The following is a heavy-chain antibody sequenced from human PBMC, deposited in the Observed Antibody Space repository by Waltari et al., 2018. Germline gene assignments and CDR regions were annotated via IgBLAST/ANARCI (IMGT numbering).Heavy chain of an antibody. CDR3: ARQESMIVVVRGGDY. J-gene: IGHJ4*02. V-gene: IGHV4-38-2*01. CDR1: GYSISSGYY. D-gene: IGHD3-22*01. CDR2: IYHSGST. Sequence: QVQLQESGPGLVKPSETLSLTCAGSGYSISSGYYWGWIRQPPGKGLEWIGSIYHSGSTYYNPSLKSRVTISVDTSKNQFSLKLSSVTAADTAVYYCARQESMIVVVRGGDYWGQGTLVTVSS.